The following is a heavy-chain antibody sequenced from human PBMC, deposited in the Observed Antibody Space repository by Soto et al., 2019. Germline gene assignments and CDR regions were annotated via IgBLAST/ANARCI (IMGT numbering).Heavy chain of an antibody. D-gene: IGHD3-3*01. Sequence: PGGSLRLSCAASGFTFSSYGMHWVRQAPGKGLEWVAVIWYDGSIKYYADSVKGRFTISRDNSKNTLYLQMNSLRAEDTAVYYCARDWRLIFGVVTSGMDVWGQGTTVTVSS. CDR2: IWYDGSIK. V-gene: IGHV3-33*01. CDR1: GFTFSSYG. J-gene: IGHJ6*02. CDR3: ARDWRLIFGVVTSGMDV.